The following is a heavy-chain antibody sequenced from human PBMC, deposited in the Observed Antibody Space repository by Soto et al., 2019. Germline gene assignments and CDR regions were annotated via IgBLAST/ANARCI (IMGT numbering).Heavy chain of an antibody. CDR1: GYTFTSYG. D-gene: IGHD3-22*01. Sequence: APVKVSCKASGYTFTSYGISSVRQAPGQGLEWMGWISAYNGNTNYAQKLQGRVTMTTDTSTSTAYMELRSLRSDDTAVYYCAIDSSGYYHFDYWGQGTLVTVSS. CDR2: ISAYNGNT. CDR3: AIDSSGYYHFDY. V-gene: IGHV1-18*01. J-gene: IGHJ4*02.